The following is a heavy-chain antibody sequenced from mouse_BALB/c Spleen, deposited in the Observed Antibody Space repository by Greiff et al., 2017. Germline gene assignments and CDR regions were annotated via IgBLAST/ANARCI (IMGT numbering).Heavy chain of an antibody. CDR2: IDPANGNT. CDR1: GFNIKDTY. V-gene: IGHV14-3*02. D-gene: IGHD3-1*01. CDR3: ARASSGFRGFAY. J-gene: IGHJ3*01. Sequence: EVQLQESGAELVKPGASVKLSCTASGFNIKDTYMHWVKQRPEQGLEWIGRIDPANGNTKYDPKFQGKATITADTSSNTAYLQLSSLTSEDTAVYYCARASSGFRGFAYWGQGTLVTVSA.